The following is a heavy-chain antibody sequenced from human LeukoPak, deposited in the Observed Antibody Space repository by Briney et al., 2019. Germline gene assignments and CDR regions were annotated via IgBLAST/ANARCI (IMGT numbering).Heavy chain of an antibody. D-gene: IGHD5-18*01. J-gene: IGHJ4*02. V-gene: IGHV1-46*01. CDR2: INPSGGST. CDR3: ARVGDTAMAFDY. CDR1: GYTFTSHD. Sequence: RRASVKVSCKASGYTFTSHDINWVRQAPGQGLEWMGIINPSGGSTSYAQKFQGRVTMTRDTSTSTVYMELSSLRSEDTAVYYCARVGDTAMAFDYWGQGTLVTVSS.